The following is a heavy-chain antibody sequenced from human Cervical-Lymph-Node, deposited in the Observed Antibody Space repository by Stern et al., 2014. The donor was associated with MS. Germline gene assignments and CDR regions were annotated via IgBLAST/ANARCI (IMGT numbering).Heavy chain of an antibody. CDR3: ARGQGRGAAFDN. J-gene: IGHJ4*02. CDR1: GFTFSSYD. Sequence: EVQLEESGGGLVQPGGSLRLSCAASGFTFSSYDMHWVRQVPGKGLEWVSAIGVVGDTYYPGSVQGRFTISREDAKNSLFLQMHSLRAGDTALYYCARGQGRGAAFDNWGQGTLVTVSS. V-gene: IGHV3-13*01. CDR2: IGVVGDT. D-gene: IGHD1-26*01.